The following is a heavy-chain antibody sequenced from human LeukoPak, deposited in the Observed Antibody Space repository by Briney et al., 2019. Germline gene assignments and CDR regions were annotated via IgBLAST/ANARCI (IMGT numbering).Heavy chain of an antibody. Sequence: GGSLRLSCAASGFTFSSYWMSWVRQAPGKGLEWVANIKQDGSEKYYVDSVKGRFTISRDNAKNSLYLQMNSLRAEDTAVYYCARDNYNRSRGRVFFSFDYWGQGTLVTVSS. CDR2: IKQDGSEK. D-gene: IGHD1-14*01. CDR1: GFTFSSYW. J-gene: IGHJ4*02. V-gene: IGHV3-7*01. CDR3: ARDNYNRSRGRVFFSFDY.